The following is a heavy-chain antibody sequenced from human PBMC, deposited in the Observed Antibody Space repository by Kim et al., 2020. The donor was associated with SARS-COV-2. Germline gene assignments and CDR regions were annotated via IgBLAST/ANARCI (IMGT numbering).Heavy chain of an antibody. D-gene: IGHD6-13*01. CDR3: ARAWYSSSWAEFDY. CDR2: IIPILGIA. V-gene: IGHV1-69*04. Sequence: SVKVSCKASGGTFSSYAISWVRQAPGQGLEWMGRIIPILGIANYAQKFQGRVTITADKSTSTAYMELSSLRSEDTAVYYCARAWYSSSWAEFDYWGQGTLVTVSS. CDR1: GGTFSSYA. J-gene: IGHJ4*02.